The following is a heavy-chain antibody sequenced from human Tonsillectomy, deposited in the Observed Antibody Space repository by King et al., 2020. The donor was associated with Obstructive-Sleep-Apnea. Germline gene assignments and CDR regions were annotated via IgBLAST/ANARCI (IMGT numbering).Heavy chain of an antibody. CDR1: GYTFTSYD. J-gene: IGHJ4*01. CDR3: ARRLGYSCGF. D-gene: IGHD5-18*01. V-gene: IGHV1-8*01. CDR2: MNPSSGNT. Sequence: VQLVQSGAEVKKPGASVTVSCKASGYTFTSYDIIWVRQATGQGLEWMGWMNPSSGNTGYAQNFQGRVTMTRNTSISTAYMEVSSLRSDDTAVYFCARRLGYSCGFWGHGTLVTVSS.